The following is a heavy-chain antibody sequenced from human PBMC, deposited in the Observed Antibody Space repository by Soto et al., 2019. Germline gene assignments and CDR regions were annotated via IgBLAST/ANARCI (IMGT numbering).Heavy chain of an antibody. V-gene: IGHV4-4*02. D-gene: IGHD6-13*01. CDR3: ARYNAASGTYYFDY. Sequence: PSETLSLTCAVSGASVSSTYWWSWVRQPPGKGPEWIGEINHRGSANYNPSLESRVTMSLDISKSQFSLRLTSVTAADTAVYFCARYNAASGTYYFDYWGRGALVTVSS. CDR2: INHRGSA. CDR1: GASVSSTYW. J-gene: IGHJ4*02.